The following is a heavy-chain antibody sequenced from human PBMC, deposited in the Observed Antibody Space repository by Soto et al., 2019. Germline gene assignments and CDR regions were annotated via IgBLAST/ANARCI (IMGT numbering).Heavy chain of an antibody. CDR3: ARDKRYCTNGVCYTPLYYYGMDV. Sequence: QVQLVESGGGVVQPGRSLRLSCAASGFTFSSYAMHWVRQAPGKGLEWVAVISYDGSNKYYADSVKGRFTISRDNSKNTRYLQMNSLRAEDTAVYYCARDKRYCTNGVCYTPLYYYGMDVWGQGTTVTVSS. CDR1: GFTFSSYA. J-gene: IGHJ6*02. V-gene: IGHV3-30-3*01. D-gene: IGHD2-8*01. CDR2: ISYDGSNK.